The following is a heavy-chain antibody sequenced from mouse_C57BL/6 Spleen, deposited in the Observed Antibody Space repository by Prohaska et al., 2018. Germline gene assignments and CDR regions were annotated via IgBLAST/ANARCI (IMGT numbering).Heavy chain of an antibody. J-gene: IGHJ1*03. CDR1: GFTFTDYY. D-gene: IGHD2-3*01. V-gene: IGHV7-3*01. CDR3: ASPIYDGYWYFDV. CDR2: IRNKANGYTT. Sequence: EVKLVESGGGLVQPGGSLSLSCAASGFTFTDYYMSWVRQPPGKALEWLGFIRNKANGYTTEYSASVKGRFTISRDNSQSILYLQMNALRAEDSATYYCASPIYDGYWYFDVWGTGATVTVSS.